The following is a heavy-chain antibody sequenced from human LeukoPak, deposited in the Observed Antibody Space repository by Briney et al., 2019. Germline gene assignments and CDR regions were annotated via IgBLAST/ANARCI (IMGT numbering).Heavy chain of an antibody. CDR1: GFTFSSYG. J-gene: IGHJ6*02. Sequence: PGGSLRLSCAASGFTFSSYGMHWVRQAPGKGLEWVAVIWYDGSNKYYADSVKGRFTISRDNSKNTLYLQMNSLRAEDTAVYYCARAKPGIDYGMDVWGQGTTVTVSS. CDR2: IWYDGSNK. V-gene: IGHV3-33*01. CDR3: ARAKPGIDYGMDV. D-gene: IGHD6-13*01.